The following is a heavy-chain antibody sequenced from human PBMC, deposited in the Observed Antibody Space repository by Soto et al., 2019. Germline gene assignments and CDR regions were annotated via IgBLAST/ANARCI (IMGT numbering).Heavy chain of an antibody. CDR1: GGSISSYY. CDR2: IYYSGST. Sequence: QVQLQESGPGQVKPSETLSLTCTVSGGSISSYYWSWIRQPPGKGLEWIGYIYYSGSTNYNPSLKSRVTISVDTSKNQFSLKLSSVTAADTAVYYCARETGWYPDYWGQGTLVTVSS. V-gene: IGHV4-59*01. D-gene: IGHD2-15*01. J-gene: IGHJ4*02. CDR3: ARETGWYPDY.